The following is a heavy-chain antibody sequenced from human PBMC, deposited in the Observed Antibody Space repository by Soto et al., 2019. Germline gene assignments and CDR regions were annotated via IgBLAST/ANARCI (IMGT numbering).Heavy chain of an antibody. CDR1: GFTFSSYA. V-gene: IGHV3-30-3*01. Sequence: GGSLRLSCAASGFTFSSYAMHWVRQAPGKGLEWVAVISYDGSNKYYADSVKGRFTISRDNSKNTLYLQMNSLRAEDTAVYYCARGMYYYDTSITHFDYWGQGTLVTVSS. D-gene: IGHD3-22*01. J-gene: IGHJ4*02. CDR2: ISYDGSNK. CDR3: ARGMYYYDTSITHFDY.